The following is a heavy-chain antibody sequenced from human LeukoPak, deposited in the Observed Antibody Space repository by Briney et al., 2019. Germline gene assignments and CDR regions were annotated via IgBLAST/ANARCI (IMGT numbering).Heavy chain of an antibody. CDR1: GFTFSSYG. CDR3: AKDATPDIVVVVAALDY. J-gene: IGHJ4*02. Sequence: GGSLRLSCAASGFTFSSYGMHWVRQAPGKGLEWVAFIRYDGSNKYYADSVKGRFTTSRDNSKNTLYLQMNSLRAEDTAVYYCAKDATPDIVVVVAALDYWGQGTLVTVSS. CDR2: IRYDGSNK. D-gene: IGHD2-15*01. V-gene: IGHV3-30*02.